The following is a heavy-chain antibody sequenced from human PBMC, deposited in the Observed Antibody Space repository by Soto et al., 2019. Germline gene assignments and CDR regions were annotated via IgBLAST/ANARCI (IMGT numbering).Heavy chain of an antibody. CDR1: SGSISSSNW. D-gene: IGHD4-4*01. CDR3: ARDSRLHDGSNWFDP. CDR2: IYHSGST. J-gene: IGHJ5*02. V-gene: IGHV4-4*02. Sequence: QVQLQESGPGLVKPSGTLSLTCAVSSGSISSSNWWSWVRQPPGKGLEWIGEIYHSGSTNYNPSLKSRVTISVDKSKNQFSLKLSSVTAADTAVYYCARDSRLHDGSNWFDPWGQGTLVTVSS.